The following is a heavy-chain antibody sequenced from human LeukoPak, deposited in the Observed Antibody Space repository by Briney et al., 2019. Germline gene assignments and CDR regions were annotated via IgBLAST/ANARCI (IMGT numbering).Heavy chain of an antibody. CDR2: ISGSGSSGGST. J-gene: IGHJ4*02. Sequence: GGSLRLSCAASGFTFSNYAMSWVRQAPGKGLEWVSAISGSGSSGGSTYYADSVKGRFTISRDNSKNTLYLQMNSLRAEDTAVYYCAKSGYNRFDYWGQGTLVTISS. CDR1: GFTFSNYA. D-gene: IGHD5-24*01. V-gene: IGHV3-23*01. CDR3: AKSGYNRFDY.